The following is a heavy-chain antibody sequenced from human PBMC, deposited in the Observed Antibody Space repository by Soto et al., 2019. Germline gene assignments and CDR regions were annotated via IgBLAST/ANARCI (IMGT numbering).Heavy chain of an antibody. CDR2: IFYGRST. CDR1: GGSISSYY. Sequence: LSLTCSVSGGSISSYYLSWIRQPPGKGLEWIGYIFYGRSTNYNPSLKSRVTMSIDTSKNQFSLKLSSVTAADTAVYYCARVTINVSTYYFDYWGQGTLVTVSS. V-gene: IGHV4-59*01. CDR3: ARVTINVSTYYFDY. J-gene: IGHJ4*02.